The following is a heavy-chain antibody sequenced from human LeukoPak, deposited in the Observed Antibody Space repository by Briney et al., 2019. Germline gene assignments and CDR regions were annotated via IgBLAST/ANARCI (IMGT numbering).Heavy chain of an antibody. CDR3: AKDQSPYGSGSYYPFDY. V-gene: IGHV3-30*04. Sequence: GGSLRLSCAASGFSFSGYAIHWVRQAPGKGLEWVASISYNGRNKYYADSVKGRFTISRDNSKNTLYLQMNSLRAEDTAVYYCAKDQSPYGSGSYYPFDYWGQGTLVTVSS. CDR1: GFSFSGYA. CDR2: ISYNGRNK. J-gene: IGHJ4*02. D-gene: IGHD3-10*01.